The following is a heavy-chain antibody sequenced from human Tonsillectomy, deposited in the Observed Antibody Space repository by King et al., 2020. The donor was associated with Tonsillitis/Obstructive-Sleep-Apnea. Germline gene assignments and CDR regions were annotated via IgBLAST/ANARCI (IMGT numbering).Heavy chain of an antibody. Sequence: EVQLVESGGGLVKPGGSLRLSCAASGFTFSNAWMSWVRQAPGKGLEWVGRIKSKTDGGTTDYAAPLKGRFTISRDDSKNTLYLQMNSLKTEDTAVYYCATGYCTNGVCYSPDYWGQGTLVTVSS. CDR1: GFTFSNAW. D-gene: IGHD2-8*01. J-gene: IGHJ4*02. CDR3: ATGYCTNGVCYSPDY. CDR2: IKSKTDGGTT. V-gene: IGHV3-15*01.